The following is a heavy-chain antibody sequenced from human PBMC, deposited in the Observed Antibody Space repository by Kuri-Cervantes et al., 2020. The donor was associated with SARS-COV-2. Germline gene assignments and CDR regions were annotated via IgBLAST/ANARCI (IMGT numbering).Heavy chain of an antibody. CDR1: GFTFSSYA. CDR3: AKDLGRRNGFDS. Sequence: GGSLRLSCAASGFTFSSYAMSWVRQAAGMGLEWVSAISGSGGSTYYADSVKGWFTISRDNSKNPLYLQMNSLRAEDTAYYYCAKDLGRRNGFDSWGQGTLVTVSS. V-gene: IGHV3-23*01. CDR2: ISGSGGST. J-gene: IGHJ5*01.